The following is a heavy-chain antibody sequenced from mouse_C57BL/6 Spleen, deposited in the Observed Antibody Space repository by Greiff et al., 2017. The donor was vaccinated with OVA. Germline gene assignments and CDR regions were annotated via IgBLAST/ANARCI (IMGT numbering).Heavy chain of an antibody. CDR2: ISSGGDYI. V-gene: IGHV5-9-1*02. CDR1: GFTFSSYA. CDR3: TRLRWDRRDYFDY. Sequence: EVKLMESGEGLVKPGGSLKLSCAASGFTFSSYAMSWVRQTPEKRLEWVAYISSGGDYIYYADTVKGRFTISRDNARNTLYLQMSSLKSEDTAMYYCTRLRWDRRDYFDYWGQGTTLTVSS. D-gene: IGHD3-3*01. J-gene: IGHJ2*01.